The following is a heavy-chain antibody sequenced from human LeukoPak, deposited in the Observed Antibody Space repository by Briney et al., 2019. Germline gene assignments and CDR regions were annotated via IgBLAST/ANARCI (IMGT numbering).Heavy chain of an antibody. V-gene: IGHV1-8*03. CDR1: GYTFTSYG. Sequence: TSVKVSCKASGYTFTSYGISWVRQATGQGLEWMGRMTPNSVHTDFAQKFQGRVTITRSFSKNTAYMELSSLRSEDTAVYYCARSLTDEVDAFDIWGQGTMVTVSS. CDR3: ARSLTDEVDAFDI. J-gene: IGHJ3*02. CDR2: MTPNSVHT.